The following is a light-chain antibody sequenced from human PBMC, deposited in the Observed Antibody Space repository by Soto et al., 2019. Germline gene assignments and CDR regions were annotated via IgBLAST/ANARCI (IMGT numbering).Light chain of an antibody. Sequence: EIVMTQSPATLSVSPGERATLSCRASQSVGSKLAWYQQKPGQAPRLLIYGVSTRATGIPARFSGSGSGTEFTLTISSLQSEDFAAYYCQQYNNWWTFGQGTKVDI. CDR2: GVS. CDR3: QQYNNWWT. V-gene: IGKV3-15*01. CDR1: QSVGSK. J-gene: IGKJ1*01.